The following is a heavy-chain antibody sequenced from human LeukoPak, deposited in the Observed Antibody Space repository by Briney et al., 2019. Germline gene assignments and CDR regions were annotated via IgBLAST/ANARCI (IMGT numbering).Heavy chain of an antibody. CDR2: IIPIFGTA. V-gene: IGHV1-69*05. CDR1: GGTFSSYA. CDR3: ATAMVITYFDY. D-gene: IGHD5-18*01. Sequence: GASVKVSCKASGGTFSSYAISWVRQAPGQGLEWMGRIIPIFGTANYAQKFQGRVTITTDESTSTAYMELSSLRSEDTAVYYCATAMVITYFDYWGQGTLVTVSS. J-gene: IGHJ4*02.